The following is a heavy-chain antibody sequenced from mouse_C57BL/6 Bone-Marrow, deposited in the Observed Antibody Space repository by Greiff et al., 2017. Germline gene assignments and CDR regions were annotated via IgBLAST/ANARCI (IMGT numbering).Heavy chain of an antibody. Sequence: QVQLQQPGAELVMPGASVKLSCKASGYTFTSYWMHWVKQRPGQGLEWIGEIDPSDSYTNHNQKFKGKSTLTVDKSSSTAYMQLSSLYSEDSAVYYCTRRRFCFRTFDYWGQGTTLTVSS. CDR3: TRRRFCFRTFDY. CDR2: IDPSDSYT. J-gene: IGHJ2*01. V-gene: IGHV1-69*01. CDR1: GYTFTSYW.